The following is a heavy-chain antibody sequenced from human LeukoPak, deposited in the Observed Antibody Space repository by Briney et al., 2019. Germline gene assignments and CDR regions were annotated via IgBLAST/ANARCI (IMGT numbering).Heavy chain of an antibody. J-gene: IGHJ4*02. CDR2: VSYDGNTK. V-gene: IGHV3-30*03. CDR3: ARKGLGGELGGFDS. Sequence: GGSLRLSCAASGFTFSSNGMHWVRQAPGKGLEWMAVVSYDGNTKYYAASVKGRFTISRDNSKNTLYLQMNSLRAEDTAIYYCARKGLGGELGGFDSWGQGTLVTVSS. CDR1: GFTFSSNG. D-gene: IGHD1-26*01.